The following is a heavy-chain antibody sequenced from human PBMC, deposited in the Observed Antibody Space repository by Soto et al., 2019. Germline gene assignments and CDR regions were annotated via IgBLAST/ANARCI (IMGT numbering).Heavy chain of an antibody. J-gene: IGHJ6*03. D-gene: IGHD2-15*01. V-gene: IGHV1-2*04. CDR1: GYTFTGYY. Sequence: ASVKVSCKASGYTFTGYYMHWVRQAPGQGLEWMGWINPNSGGTNYAQKFQGWVTMTRDTSISTAYMELSRLRSDDTAVYYCARGKCSGGSCYDYYMDVWGKGTTVTVSS. CDR2: INPNSGGT. CDR3: ARGKCSGGSCYDYYMDV.